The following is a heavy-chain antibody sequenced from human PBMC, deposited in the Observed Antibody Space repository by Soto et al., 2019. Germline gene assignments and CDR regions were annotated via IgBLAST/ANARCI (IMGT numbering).Heavy chain of an antibody. CDR3: AKDLNRQTTVTTFDY. J-gene: IGHJ4*02. CDR1: GLTFSSYA. Sequence: PGGSLRLSCAASGLTFSSYAMIWVRQAPGKGLEWVSAISGSGGSTYYADSVKGRFTISRDNSKNTLYLQMNSLRAEDTAVYYCAKDLNRQTTVTTFDYWGQGTLVTVSS. V-gene: IGHV3-23*01. D-gene: IGHD4-17*01. CDR2: ISGSGGST.